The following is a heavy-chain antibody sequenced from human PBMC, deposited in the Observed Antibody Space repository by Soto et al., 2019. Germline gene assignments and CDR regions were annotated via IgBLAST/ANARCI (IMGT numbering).Heavy chain of an antibody. CDR2: IWYDGSNK. V-gene: IGHV3-33*01. CDR1: GFTFSSYG. J-gene: IGHJ4*02. CDR3: ARVGDCSGGSCDGNYFDY. Sequence: QVQLVESGGGVVQPGRSLRLSCAASGFTFSSYGMHWVRQAPGKGLEWVAVIWYDGSNKYYADSVKGRFTISRDNSKNTLYLQMESLRAEDTAVYYCARVGDCSGGSCDGNYFDYWGQGTLVTVSS. D-gene: IGHD2-15*01.